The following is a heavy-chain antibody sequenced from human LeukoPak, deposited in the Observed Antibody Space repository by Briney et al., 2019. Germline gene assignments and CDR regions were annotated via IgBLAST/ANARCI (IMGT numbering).Heavy chain of an antibody. Sequence: SETLSLTCTVSHGSISSGSYHWTWHRQPAGKGLEWIVRILVSGSTNSTPSLKSRVTISLDKSKNQFSLDLISVTAADTAVYYCATRLGGNAFDIWGQGTMVTVSS. D-gene: IGHD1-26*01. V-gene: IGHV4-61*02. CDR2: ILVSGST. J-gene: IGHJ3*02. CDR1: HGSISSGSYH. CDR3: ATRLGGNAFDI.